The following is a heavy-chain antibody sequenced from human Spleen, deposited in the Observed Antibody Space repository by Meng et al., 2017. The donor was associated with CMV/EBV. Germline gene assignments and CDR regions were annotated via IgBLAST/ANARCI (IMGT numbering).Heavy chain of an antibody. D-gene: IGHD5-24*01. Sequence: GESLKISCATSGFTFSNYAMSWVRQAPGKGLEWVSAINGRGDDPYYAGSVNVRFTISRDNSKNTLYLQMNSLRAEDTAVYYCARDGWLQFLPDDYWGQGTLVTVSS. V-gene: IGHV3-23*01. CDR3: ARDGWLQFLPDDY. CDR2: INGRGDDP. CDR1: GFTFSNYA. J-gene: IGHJ4*02.